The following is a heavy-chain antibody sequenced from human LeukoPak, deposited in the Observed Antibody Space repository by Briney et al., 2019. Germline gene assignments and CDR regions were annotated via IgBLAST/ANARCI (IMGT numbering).Heavy chain of an antibody. Sequence: GGSLRLSCAASGFTFSSYGMHWVRQAPGKGPEWVAFIRFDGSNKYYADSVKGRFTISRDNSKNTLYLQMNSLRAEDTAVYYCAKAEGITFGGVFASWGQGTLVTVSS. CDR3: AKAEGITFGGVFAS. CDR1: GFTFSSYG. V-gene: IGHV3-30*02. CDR2: IRFDGSNK. J-gene: IGHJ5*01. D-gene: IGHD3-16*01.